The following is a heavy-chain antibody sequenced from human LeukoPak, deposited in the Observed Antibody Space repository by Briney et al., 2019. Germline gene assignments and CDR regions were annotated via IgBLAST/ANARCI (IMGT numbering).Heavy chain of an antibody. D-gene: IGHD6-19*01. J-gene: IGHJ5*02. CDR2: IHASGST. CDR1: NGSISSYY. Sequence: MTSETLSLTCTVSNGSISSYYWSWIRQPAGKGLEWIGRIHASGSTNYNPSLKSRVTMSVDTPKNQFSLKLSSVTAADTAIYFCARGDRAVAGAWGWFDPWGQGTLVTVSS. CDR3: ARGDRAVAGAWGWFDP. V-gene: IGHV4-4*07.